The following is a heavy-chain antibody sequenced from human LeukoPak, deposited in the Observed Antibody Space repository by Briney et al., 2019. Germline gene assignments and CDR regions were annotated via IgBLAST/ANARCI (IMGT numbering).Heavy chain of an antibody. CDR2: IYSGGST. V-gene: IGHV3-53*01. D-gene: IGHD3-10*01. CDR3: ASAYYGSGSYYKIFDY. J-gene: IGHJ4*02. CDR1: GFTVSSNY. Sequence: GGSLRLSCAASGFTVSSNYMSWVRQAPGKGLEWVSVIYSGGSTYYADSVKGRFTISRDNSKNTLYLQMNSLRAGDTAVYYCASAYYGSGSYYKIFDYWGQGTLVTVSS.